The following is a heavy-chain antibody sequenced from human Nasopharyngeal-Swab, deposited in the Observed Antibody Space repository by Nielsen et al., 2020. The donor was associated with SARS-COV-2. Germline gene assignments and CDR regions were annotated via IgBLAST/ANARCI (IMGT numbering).Heavy chain of an antibody. CDR1: GFAFTDYS. Sequence: GSLRLSCAASGFAFTDYSMDWVRQAPGKGLEWVSYITSSSSTSYYADSVKCRFTVSRDNAKHLLYLQMSSLRDDDTAIYYCVREFEATGATYLDYWGLGTLVTVSS. V-gene: IGHV3-48*02. CDR2: ITSSSSTS. CDR3: VREFEATGATYLDY. J-gene: IGHJ4*02. D-gene: IGHD1-7*01.